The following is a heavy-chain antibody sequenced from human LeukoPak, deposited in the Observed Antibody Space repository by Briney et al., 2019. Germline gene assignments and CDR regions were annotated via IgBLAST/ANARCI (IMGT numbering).Heavy chain of an antibody. CDR2: INHSGST. Sequence: SETLSLTCAVYGGSFSGYYWSWIRQPPGKGLEWIGEINHSGSTNCNPSLKSRVTISVDTSKNQFSLKLSSVTAADTAVYYCARVESSGWYEAVDYWGQGTLVTVSS. CDR3: ARVESSGWYEAVDY. V-gene: IGHV4-34*01. J-gene: IGHJ4*02. CDR1: GGSFSGYY. D-gene: IGHD6-19*01.